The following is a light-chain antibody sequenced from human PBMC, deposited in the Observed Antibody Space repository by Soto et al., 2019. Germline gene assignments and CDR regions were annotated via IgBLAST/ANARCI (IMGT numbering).Light chain of an antibody. CDR3: QQYSNWPPIT. CDR1: QSVDSH. CDR2: GAS. Sequence: ETVMTQSPATLSVSPGERATLSCRASQSVDSHLAWYRQKPGQAPRLLIYGASTRATGIPARFSGSGSGTEFPLTISSRQSEDFAVYYCQQYSNWPPITFGQGTRLEVK. J-gene: IGKJ5*01. V-gene: IGKV3-15*01.